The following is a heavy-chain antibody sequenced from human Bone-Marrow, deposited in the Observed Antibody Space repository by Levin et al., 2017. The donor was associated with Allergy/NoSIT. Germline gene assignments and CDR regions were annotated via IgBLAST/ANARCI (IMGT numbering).Heavy chain of an antibody. V-gene: IGHV3-33*01. J-gene: IGHJ4*02. CDR3: ARDLVVAADRTTQFDH. CDR1: GFIFSNFG. Sequence: HPGGSLRLSCEGSGFIFSNFGMHWFRQAPGKGLEWLAVIWYDGTNKYYVDSVKGRFTISRDDSKNTVFLQMNSLRDEDTGVYYCARDLVVAADRTTQFDHWGQGTLVIVSS. D-gene: IGHD2-15*01. CDR2: IWYDGTNK.